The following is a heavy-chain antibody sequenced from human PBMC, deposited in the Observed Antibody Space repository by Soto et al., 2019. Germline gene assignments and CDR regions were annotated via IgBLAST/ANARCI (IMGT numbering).Heavy chain of an antibody. D-gene: IGHD5-18*01. Sequence: GGSLRLSCAASGFTFNSYWMSWVRQAPGKGLEWAANIKQDGSEKYYVDSVKGRFTISRDNAKNSVYLQMNSLRAEDTAVYYCARAVALTSMALGYWGQGTLVTVSS. V-gene: IGHV3-7*01. J-gene: IGHJ4*02. CDR2: IKQDGSEK. CDR3: ARAVALTSMALGY. CDR1: GFTFNSYW.